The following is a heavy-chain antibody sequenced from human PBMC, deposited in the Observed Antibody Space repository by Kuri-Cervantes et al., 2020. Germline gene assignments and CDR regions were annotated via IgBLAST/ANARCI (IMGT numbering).Heavy chain of an antibody. Sequence: SVKVSCKASGGTFSSYAISWVRQAPGQGLEWMGGIIPIFGTANYAQKFQGRVTITADESTSTAYMELSSLRSEDTAVYYCARAADFWSGYNYYYMDVWGKETTVTVSS. CDR3: ARAADFWSGYNYYYMDV. CDR2: IIPIFGTA. D-gene: IGHD3-3*01. V-gene: IGHV1-69*13. J-gene: IGHJ6*03. CDR1: GGTFSSYA.